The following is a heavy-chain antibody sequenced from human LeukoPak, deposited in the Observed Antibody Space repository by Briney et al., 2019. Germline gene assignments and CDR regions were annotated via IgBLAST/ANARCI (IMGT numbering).Heavy chain of an antibody. V-gene: IGHV4-38-2*02. CDR3: ARDVLLGAFDI. CDR2: IYHSGST. CDR1: GYSISSGYY. Sequence: SETLSLTCTVSGYSISSGYYWGWIRQPPGKGLEWIGSIYHSGSTYYNPYLKSRVTISVDTSKNQFSLKLSSVTAADTAVYYCARDVLLGAFDIWGQGTMVTVSS. D-gene: IGHD2/OR15-2a*01. J-gene: IGHJ3*02.